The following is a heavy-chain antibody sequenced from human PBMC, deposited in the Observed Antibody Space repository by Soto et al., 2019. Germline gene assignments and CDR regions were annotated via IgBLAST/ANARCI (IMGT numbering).Heavy chain of an antibody. CDR1: GYSFTSYW. J-gene: IGHJ6*02. Sequence: GEFLKISCKGSGYSFTSYWIGWVRQMPGKGLEWMGIIYPGDSDTRYSPSFQGQVTISADKSISTAYLQWSSLKASDTAMYYCARLSRGDSGSDCMDVWGQGTMVTVSS. CDR3: ARLSRGDSGSDCMDV. D-gene: IGHD5-12*01. V-gene: IGHV5-51*01. CDR2: IYPGDSDT.